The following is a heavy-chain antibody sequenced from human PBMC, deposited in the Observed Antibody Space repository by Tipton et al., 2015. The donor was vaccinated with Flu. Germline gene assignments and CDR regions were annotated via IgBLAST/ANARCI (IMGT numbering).Heavy chain of an antibody. CDR2: MYHNGGT. CDR1: SMKRSNHY. J-gene: IGHJ5*02. Sequence: SMKRSNHYWGWIRQPPGKGLEWIGTMYHNGGTYFNPSLQSRVSMAVDTSKNQFSLKLKSVTAADTAVYYCARVGLLTVFGILIPNHFDPWGQGTLVTVSS. V-gene: IGHV4-39*07. CDR3: ARVGLLTVFGILIPNHFDP. D-gene: IGHD3-3*01.